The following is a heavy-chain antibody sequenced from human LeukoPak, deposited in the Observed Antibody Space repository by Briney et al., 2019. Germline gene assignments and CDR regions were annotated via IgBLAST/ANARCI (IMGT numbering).Heavy chain of an antibody. CDR3: ARGGYYYDSSGPVRPFDY. J-gene: IGHJ4*02. D-gene: IGHD3-22*01. Sequence: GGSLRLSCAASGFTFNSYWMHWVRQAPGKGLVWVSRINSDGSSTSYADSVKGRFTISRDNAKNTLYLQMNSLRAEDTAVYYCARGGYYYDSSGPVRPFDYWGQGTLVTVSS. V-gene: IGHV3-74*01. CDR2: INSDGSST. CDR1: GFTFNSYW.